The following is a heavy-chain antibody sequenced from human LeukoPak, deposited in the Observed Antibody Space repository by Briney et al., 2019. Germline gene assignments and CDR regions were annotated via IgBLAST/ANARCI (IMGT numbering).Heavy chain of an antibody. V-gene: IGHV3-23*01. CDR3: AKDQLERRFGWFDP. Sequence: GGSLRLSCAASGFTFNKYAMSWVRQAPGKGLEWVSGISSGGSTYYADSVQGRFTISRDNSKNTLYLQMNSLRAEDTAVYYCAKDQLERRFGWFDPWGQGTLVTVSS. D-gene: IGHD1-1*01. CDR1: GFTFNKYA. CDR2: ISSGGST. J-gene: IGHJ5*02.